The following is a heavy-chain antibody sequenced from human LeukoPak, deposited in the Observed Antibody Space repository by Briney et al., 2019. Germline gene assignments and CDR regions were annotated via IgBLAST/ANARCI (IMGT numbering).Heavy chain of an antibody. V-gene: IGHV4-61*01. CDR1: GGSISSSSYY. CDR3: ARESYDILTGYYPNWFDP. D-gene: IGHD3-9*01. J-gene: IGHJ5*02. Sequence: SETLSLTCTVSGGSISSSSYYWSWIRQPPGTGLEWIGYIYYSGSTNYNPSLKSRVTISVDTSKNQFSLKLSSVTAADTAVYYCARESYDILTGYYPNWFDPWGQGTLVTVSS. CDR2: IYYSGST.